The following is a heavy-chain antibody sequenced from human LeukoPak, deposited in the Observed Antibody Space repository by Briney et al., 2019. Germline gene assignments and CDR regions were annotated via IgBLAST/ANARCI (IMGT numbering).Heavy chain of an antibody. CDR3: AKLGSGAARSGLNPEYYFDY. CDR1: GFTFSSYA. V-gene: IGHV3-23*01. D-gene: IGHD6-6*01. J-gene: IGHJ4*02. CDR2: ISGSGGST. Sequence: GGSLRLSCAASGFTFSSYAMSWVRQAPGKGLEWVSAISGSGGSTYYADSVKGRFTISRDNSKNTLYLQMNSLRAEDTAVYYCAKLGSGAARSGLNPEYYFDYWGQGTLVTVSS.